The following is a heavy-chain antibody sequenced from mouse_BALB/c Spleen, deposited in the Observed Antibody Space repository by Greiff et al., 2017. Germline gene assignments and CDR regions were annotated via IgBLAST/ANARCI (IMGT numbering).Heavy chain of an antibody. J-gene: IGHJ4*01. CDR1: GFTFSDYY. V-gene: IGHV5-4*02. CDR2: ISDGGSYT. CDR3: ARNFYYAMDY. Sequence: EVKLMESGGGLVKPGGSLKLSCAASGFTFSDYYMYWVRQTPEKRLEWVATISDGGSYTYYQDSVKGRFTISRDNAKNNLYLQMRSLKSEDTAMYYCARNFYYAMDYWGQGTSVTVSS.